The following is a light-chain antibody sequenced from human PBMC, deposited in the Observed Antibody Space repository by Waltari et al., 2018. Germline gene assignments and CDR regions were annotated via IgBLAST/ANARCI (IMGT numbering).Light chain of an antibody. J-gene: IGKJ1*01. CDR1: QSVGRS. CDR3: QHYVRLPAT. CDR2: DAS. Sequence: SCRASQSVGRSLAWYQQKPGQAPRLLIYDASSRATGIPDRFSGSGSGTDFSLTISRLEPEDFAVYYCQHYVRLPATFGQGTKVEI. V-gene: IGKV3D-20*02.